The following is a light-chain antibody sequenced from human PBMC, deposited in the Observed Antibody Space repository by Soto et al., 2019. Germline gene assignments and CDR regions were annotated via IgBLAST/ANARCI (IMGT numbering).Light chain of an antibody. V-gene: IGLV1-44*01. CDR2: SNN. CDR1: SSNIGSTT. J-gene: IGLJ1*01. CDR3: AAWDGSLNGYV. Sequence: QSVLTPPPSASGTPGQRVTISCSGSSSNIGSTTVNWYQQLPGTAPKLLIYSNNQRPSGVPDRFSGSKSGTSASLAISGLQSEDEADYYCAAWDGSLNGYVFGTGT.